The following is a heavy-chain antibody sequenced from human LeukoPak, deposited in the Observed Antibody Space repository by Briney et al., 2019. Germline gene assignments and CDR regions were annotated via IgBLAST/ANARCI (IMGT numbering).Heavy chain of an antibody. D-gene: IGHD2-2*01. CDR1: GGSISSSSHY. CDR2: IYYSGTT. CDR3: ARSYCSSSCYAVGAFDI. V-gene: IGHV4-39*01. Sequence: SETLSLTCTVSGGSISSSSHYWGWIRQPPGKGLEWMGSIYYSGTTYYSPSLKSRVTISVDMSKNQFSLRLSSVAAADTAAYYCARSYCSSSCYAVGAFDIWGQGTVVTVSS. J-gene: IGHJ3*02.